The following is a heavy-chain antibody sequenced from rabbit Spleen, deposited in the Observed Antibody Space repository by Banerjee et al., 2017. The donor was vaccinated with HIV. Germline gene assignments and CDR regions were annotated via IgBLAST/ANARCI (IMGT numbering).Heavy chain of an antibody. Sequence: QEQLVDSGGGLVKPGASLKLTCTASGFSFSSSYYMCWVRQAPGKGLEWIACIHGSTTSNIYYASWAKGRFTISKTSSTTVTLQMTSLTPADTATYFCAKGGSRTNLWGQGTLVTVS. CDR3: AKGGSRTNL. CDR1: GFSFSSSYY. D-gene: IGHD4-2*01. V-gene: IGHV1S45*01. CDR2: IHGSTTSNI. J-gene: IGHJ3*01.